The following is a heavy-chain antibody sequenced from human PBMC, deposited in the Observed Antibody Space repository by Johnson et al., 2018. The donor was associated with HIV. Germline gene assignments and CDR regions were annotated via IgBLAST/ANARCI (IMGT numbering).Heavy chain of an antibody. V-gene: IGHV3-30*02. CDR2: IRYDGSNK. CDR1: GFTFSSYG. CDR3: AKDNPVGATRGDAFYI. D-gene: IGHD1-26*01. Sequence: QVQLVESGGGVVQPGGSLRLSCAASGFTFSSYGMHWVRQAPGKGLEWVAFIRYDGSNKYYADSVKGRFTISRDNSKNTLYLQMNSLRAEDTAVYYCAKDNPVGATRGDAFYIWGQGTMVTVSS. J-gene: IGHJ3*02.